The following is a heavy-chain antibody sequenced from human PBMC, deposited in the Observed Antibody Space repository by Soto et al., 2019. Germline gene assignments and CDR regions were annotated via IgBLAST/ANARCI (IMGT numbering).Heavy chain of an antibody. V-gene: IGHV4-59*03. CDR3: ATSDMDDGRGYANY. J-gene: IGHJ4*02. D-gene: IGHD3-22*01. CDR2: IHYSGAT. Sequence: QVQLKESGPGLVKPSETLSLTCSVSGASITKSFWSWIRQSPQKGLEWIAYIHYSGATDYHPSFKSRSTISLDASRAQFSLKLRSVTAADTAVYYCATSDMDDGRGYANYWGQGTLVTV. CDR1: GASITKSF.